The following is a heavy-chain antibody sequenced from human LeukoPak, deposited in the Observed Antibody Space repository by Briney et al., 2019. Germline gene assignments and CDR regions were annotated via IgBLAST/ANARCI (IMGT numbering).Heavy chain of an antibody. V-gene: IGHV3-23*01. J-gene: IGHJ4*02. CDR2: ISGSGGST. D-gene: IGHD6-19*01. CDR3: AAEGVAGIWDY. Sequence: PGGSLRLSCAASGFTFSSYAMSWVRQAPGKGLEWVSAISGSGGSTYYADSVKGRFTISRDNSKDTLYLQMKSLRARDTGGDLLAAEGVAGIWDYWGQGTLVTVSS. CDR1: GFTFSSYA.